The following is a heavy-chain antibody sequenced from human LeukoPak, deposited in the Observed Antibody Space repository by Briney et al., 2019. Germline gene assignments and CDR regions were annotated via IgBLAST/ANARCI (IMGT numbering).Heavy chain of an antibody. CDR2: ISYDGSNK. Sequence: GGSLRLSCAASGFTFSSYGMHWVRHAPGKGRERVAVISYDGSNKYYADYVKGRVTISRDNSTNTMYLQLNSLRAEDTAVYYCANVVVAREDDAFDIWGQGTMVTVSS. V-gene: IGHV3-30*18. CDR1: GFTFSSYG. CDR3: ANVVVAREDDAFDI. D-gene: IGHD5-12*01. J-gene: IGHJ3*02.